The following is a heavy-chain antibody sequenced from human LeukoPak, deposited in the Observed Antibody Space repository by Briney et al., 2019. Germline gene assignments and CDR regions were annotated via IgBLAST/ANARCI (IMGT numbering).Heavy chain of an antibody. CDR3: AKSISSVAAFFDY. CDR2: ISGSGGST. Sequence: GGSLRLSCAASGFTFSSYPMSWVGKAPGKGLEGVSAISGSGGSTYYADSVKGRFTISRDNSKNTLYLQMNSLRAEDTAAYYCAKSISSVAAFFDYWGQGTLVTVSS. J-gene: IGHJ4*02. D-gene: IGHD2-15*01. V-gene: IGHV3-23*01. CDR1: GFTFSSYP.